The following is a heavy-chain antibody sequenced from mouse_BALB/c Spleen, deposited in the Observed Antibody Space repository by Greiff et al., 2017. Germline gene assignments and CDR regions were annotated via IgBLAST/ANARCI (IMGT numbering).Heavy chain of an antibody. CDR2: ISYSGST. CDR1: GYSITSDYA. CDR3: ARDVITPAMDY. Sequence: VQLKESGPGLVKPSQSLSLTCTVTGYSITSDYAWNWIRQFPGNKLEWMGYISYSGSTSYNPSLKSRISITRDTSKNQFFLQLNSVTTEDTATYYCARDVITPAMDYWGQGTSVTVSS. J-gene: IGHJ4*01. V-gene: IGHV3-2*02. D-gene: IGHD2-4*01.